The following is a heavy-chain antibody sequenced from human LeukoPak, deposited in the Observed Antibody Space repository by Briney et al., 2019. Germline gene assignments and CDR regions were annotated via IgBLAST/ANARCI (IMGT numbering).Heavy chain of an antibody. Sequence: APVKVSCKASGYTFTNYDINWVRQATGQGLEWMGWMNPNSGNTGYAQKFQGRVTMTRNTSITTAYMELSSLRSEDTAIYYCARRTPGYSSSLHPWGQGTLVTVSS. CDR2: MNPNSGNT. J-gene: IGHJ5*02. D-gene: IGHD6-13*01. CDR1: GYTFTNYD. V-gene: IGHV1-8*01. CDR3: ARRTPGYSSSLHP.